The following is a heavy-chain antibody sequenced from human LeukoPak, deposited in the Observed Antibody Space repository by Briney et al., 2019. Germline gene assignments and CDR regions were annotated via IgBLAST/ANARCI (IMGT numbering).Heavy chain of an antibody. Sequence: GGSLRLLCAASGFAYHAFDMYWVRQAPGKGLEWFSRIKSDGGKTYYADSVRGRFTISRDNSKNSLYLQMNSLSTDDTALYDCAAWAFYHSLDVWGQGTTVTVSS. V-gene: IGHV3-43*02. CDR1: GFAYHAFD. D-gene: IGHD1-26*01. CDR2: IKSDGGKT. CDR3: AAWAFYHSLDV. J-gene: IGHJ6*02.